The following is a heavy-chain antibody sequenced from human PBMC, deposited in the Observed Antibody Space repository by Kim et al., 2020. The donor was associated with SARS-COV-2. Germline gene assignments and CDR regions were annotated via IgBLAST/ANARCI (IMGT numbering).Heavy chain of an antibody. CDR2: ISAYNGNT. CDR3: ARGGYYYDSSGYYGPTLFDY. CDR1: GYTFTSYG. Sequence: ASVKVSCKASGYTFTSYGISWMRQAPGQGLEWMGWISAYNGNTNYAQKLQGRVTMTTDTSTSTAYMELRSLRSDDTAVYYCARGGYYYDSSGYYGPTLFDYCGQGTLVTVSS. D-gene: IGHD3-22*01. V-gene: IGHV1-18*01. J-gene: IGHJ4*02.